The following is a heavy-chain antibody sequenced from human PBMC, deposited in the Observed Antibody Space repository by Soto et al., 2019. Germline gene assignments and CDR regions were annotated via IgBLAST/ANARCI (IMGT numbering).Heavy chain of an antibody. Sequence: AASVKVSCKASGGTFTNYAFSWVRQAPGQGLEWMGGIIPVFGTPDYAQKFQGRVTITADESTRTASMELSSLRSDDTAVYYCARERSVGYCITTTCPKPFYYYARDVWGQGTTVTVAS. CDR1: GGTFTNYA. V-gene: IGHV1-69*13. CDR2: IIPVFGTP. CDR3: ARERSVGYCITTTCPKPFYYYARDV. D-gene: IGHD2-2*01. J-gene: IGHJ6*01.